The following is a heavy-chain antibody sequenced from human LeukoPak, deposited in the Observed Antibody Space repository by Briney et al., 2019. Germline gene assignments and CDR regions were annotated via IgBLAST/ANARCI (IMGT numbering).Heavy chain of an antibody. CDR3: ARGGNGYGNFYS. V-gene: IGHV3-74*01. D-gene: IGHD5-12*01. Sequence: GGSLRLSCAASGFTLSTYWMHWVRQAPGKGLVWVSRINSDGNSINYADSVKGRFTISRDNAKNTLYLQMNSLRAEDTAVYYCARGGNGYGNFYSWGQGTLVTVSS. CDR2: INSDGNSI. CDR1: GFTLSTYW. J-gene: IGHJ4*02.